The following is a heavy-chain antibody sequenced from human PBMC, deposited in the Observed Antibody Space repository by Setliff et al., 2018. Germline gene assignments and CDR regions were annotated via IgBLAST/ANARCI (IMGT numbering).Heavy chain of an antibody. CDR2: ISAYNGNT. Sequence: ASVKVSCKASGYTFTSYGISWVRQAPGQGLEWMGWISAYNGNTNYAQKLQGRVTMTTDTSTSTAYMELSSLRSEDTAVYYCASYEGDDYGDYYFDYWGQGTLVTVSS. V-gene: IGHV1-18*01. CDR1: GYTFTSYG. J-gene: IGHJ4*02. CDR3: ASYEGDDYGDYYFDY. D-gene: IGHD4-17*01.